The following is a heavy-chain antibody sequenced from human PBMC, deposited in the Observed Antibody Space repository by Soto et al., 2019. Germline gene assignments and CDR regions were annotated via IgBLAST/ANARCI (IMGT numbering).Heavy chain of an antibody. D-gene: IGHD3-10*01. Sequence: SETLSLTCTVSGGSIFTHYLSWIRQPPGKGLEWIAYISYTGETTENPSLQSRVAMSRDTSKNHFSLKLTSVTAEDTAVYYCAKDLGRRFGELFNWFDPWGQGTLVTVSS. J-gene: IGHJ5*02. CDR2: ISYTGET. CDR3: AKDLGRRFGELFNWFDP. V-gene: IGHV4-59*11. CDR1: GGSIFTHY.